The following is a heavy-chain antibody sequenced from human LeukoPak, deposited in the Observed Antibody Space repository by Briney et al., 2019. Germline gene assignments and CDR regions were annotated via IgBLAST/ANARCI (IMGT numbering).Heavy chain of an antibody. Sequence: GGSLRLSCAASGFTFSSYSMNWVRQAPGKGLEWVSSISSSSSYIYYADSVKGRFTISRDNAKNSLYLQMNSLRAEDTAVYYCARVGRVTGYYYYYMDVWGKGTTVTVSS. CDR2: ISSSSSYI. CDR3: ARVGRVTGYYYYYMDV. J-gene: IGHJ6*03. V-gene: IGHV3-21*01. CDR1: GFTFSSYS. D-gene: IGHD1-14*01.